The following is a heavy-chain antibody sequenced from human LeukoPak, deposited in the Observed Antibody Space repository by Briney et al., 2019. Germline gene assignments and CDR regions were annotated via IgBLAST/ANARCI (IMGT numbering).Heavy chain of an antibody. D-gene: IGHD2-15*01. V-gene: IGHV3-7*04. Sequence: PGGSLRLSCAASGFTFSSYWMRWVRQAPGKGLEWVANIKQDGSEKYYVDSVKGRFNISRDNGNKSLFLEMTSLRADDTAVYYCARGFCSGGTCYRITGTFDVWGHGTMVSVSS. J-gene: IGHJ3*01. CDR1: GFTFSSYW. CDR2: IKQDGSEK. CDR3: ARGFCSGGTCYRITGTFDV.